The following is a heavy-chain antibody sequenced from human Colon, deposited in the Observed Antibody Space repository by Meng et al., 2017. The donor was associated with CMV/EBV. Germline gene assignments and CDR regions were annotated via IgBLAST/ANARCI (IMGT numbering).Heavy chain of an antibody. CDR3: VRGVAVSGSRIDS. V-gene: IGHV3-74*01. CDR1: GFSFGSFW. Sequence: GESLKISCEASGFSFGSFWMHWVRRPPGKALIWVAHINSDGSYTNYADSVTGRFTIPRANVDNTVYLQMNSLTAADTGMYYCVRGVAVSGSRIDSWGQGALVTVSS. J-gene: IGHJ4*02. CDR2: INSDGSYT. D-gene: IGHD6-19*01.